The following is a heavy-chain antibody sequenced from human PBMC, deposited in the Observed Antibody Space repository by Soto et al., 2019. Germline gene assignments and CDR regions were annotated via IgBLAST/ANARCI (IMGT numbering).Heavy chain of an antibody. D-gene: IGHD6-13*01. V-gene: IGHV5-51*01. J-gene: IGHJ3*02. CDR3: VSHVPAAARTLGDI. CDR2: IYPGDSDT. CDR1: GYSFTSYW. Sequence: GESLQVSCKGSGYSFTSYWIGWVRQMPGKGLEWMGIIYPGDSDTRYSPSFQGQVTISADKSISTAYLQWSSLKASDTAMYYCVSHVPAAARTLGDICGQGTMVIVSS.